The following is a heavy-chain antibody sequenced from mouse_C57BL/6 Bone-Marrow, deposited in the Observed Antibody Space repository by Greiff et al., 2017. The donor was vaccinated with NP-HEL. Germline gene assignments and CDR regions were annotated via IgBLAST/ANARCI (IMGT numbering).Heavy chain of an antibody. J-gene: IGHJ1*03. CDR2: IYPRSGNT. V-gene: IGHV1-81*01. CDR1: GYTFTSYG. D-gene: IGHD3-1*01. Sequence: VQLQQSGAELARPGASVKLSCKASGYTFTSYGISWVKQRTGQGLEWIGEIYPRSGNTYYNEKFKGKATLAADKSSSTAYMELRSLTSEDAAVYFCARWAYWYFDVWGTGTTVTVSS. CDR3: ARWAYWYFDV.